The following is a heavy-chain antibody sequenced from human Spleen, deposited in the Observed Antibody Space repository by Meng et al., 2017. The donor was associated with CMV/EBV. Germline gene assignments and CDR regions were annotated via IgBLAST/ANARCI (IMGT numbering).Heavy chain of an antibody. J-gene: IGHJ5*02. CDR3: ARENHVWGSYRYEGWFDP. CDR1: LSSGDYY. D-gene: IGHD3-16*02. V-gene: IGHV4-30-4*01. Sequence: LSSGDYYWSWIRQPPGKGLAWIGYIYYSGSTYYNPSLKSRVTISVDTSKNQFSLKLSSVTAADTAVYYCARENHVWGSYRYEGWFDPWGQGTLVTVSS. CDR2: IYYSGST.